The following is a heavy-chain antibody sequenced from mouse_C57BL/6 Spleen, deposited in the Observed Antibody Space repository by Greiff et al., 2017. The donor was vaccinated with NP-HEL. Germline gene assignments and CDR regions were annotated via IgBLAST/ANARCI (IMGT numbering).Heavy chain of an antibody. Sequence: QVQLQQPGAELVMPGASVKLSCKASGYTFTSYWMHWVKQRPGQGLEWIGEIDPSDSYTNYNQKFKGKSTLTVDKSSSTAYMQLSSLTSEDSAVYYCAKGYPPWYFDVWGTGTTVTVSS. CDR3: AKGYPPWYFDV. CDR1: GYTFTSYW. D-gene: IGHD2-2*01. CDR2: IDPSDSYT. V-gene: IGHV1-69*01. J-gene: IGHJ1*03.